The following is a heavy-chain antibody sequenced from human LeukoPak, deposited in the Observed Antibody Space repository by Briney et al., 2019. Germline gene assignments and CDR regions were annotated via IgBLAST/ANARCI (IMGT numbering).Heavy chain of an antibody. J-gene: IGHJ4*02. CDR1: GFTFSSYG. CDR3: ARDSAAAASFDY. CDR2: MWYDGSNK. V-gene: IGHV3-33*01. Sequence: GGSLRLSCAASGFTFSSYGMHWVRQAPGKGLEWVAVMWYDGSNKYYADSVKGRFTISRDNSKNTLYLQMNSLRAEDTAVYYCARDSAAAASFDYWGQGTLVTVSS. D-gene: IGHD6-13*01.